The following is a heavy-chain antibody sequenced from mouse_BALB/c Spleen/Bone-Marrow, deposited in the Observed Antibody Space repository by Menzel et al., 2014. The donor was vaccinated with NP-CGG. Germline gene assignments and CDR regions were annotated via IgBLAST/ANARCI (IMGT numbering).Heavy chain of an antibody. J-gene: IGHJ2*01. CDR3: ARDYLYYFDY. Sequence: EVMLVESGGGLVQPGGFLRLSCATSGFTFTDHYMSWVRQPPGKALEWLGFIRNKANGYTTEYSASVKGRFTTSRDNSQSIVYLQMNTLRAEDSATYYCARDYLYYFDYWGQGTTLTVSP. CDR2: IRNKANGYTT. V-gene: IGHV7-3*02. D-gene: IGHD2-1*01. CDR1: GFTFTDHY.